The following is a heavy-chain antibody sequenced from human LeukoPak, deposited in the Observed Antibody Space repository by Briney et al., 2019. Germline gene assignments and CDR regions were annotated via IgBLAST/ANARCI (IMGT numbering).Heavy chain of an antibody. CDR1: GFTFSSYS. J-gene: IGHJ4*02. D-gene: IGHD6-6*01. Sequence: SGGSLRLSCAASGFTFSSYSMNWVRQAPGKGLEWVSSISSSSSYIYYADSVKGRFTISRDNAKNSLYLQMNSLRAEDTAVYYCARVQSYSSSSGDYWGQGTLVTVSS. CDR2: ISSSSSYI. V-gene: IGHV3-21*01. CDR3: ARVQSYSSSSGDY.